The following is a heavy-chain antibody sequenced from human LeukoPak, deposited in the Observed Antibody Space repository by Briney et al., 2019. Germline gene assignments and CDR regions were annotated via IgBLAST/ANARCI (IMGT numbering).Heavy chain of an antibody. CDR2: INTNTRNP. V-gene: IGHV7-4-1*02. D-gene: IGHD2-2*01. CDR3: ARGYCSSTSCYGGSY. Sequence: ASVKVSCKASGYTFTSYAMNWVRQAPGQGLEWMGWINTNTRNPTYAQGFTGRFVFSLDTSVSTAYLQISSLKAEDTAVYYCARGYCSSTSCYGGSYWGQGTLVTVSS. CDR1: GYTFTSYA. J-gene: IGHJ4*02.